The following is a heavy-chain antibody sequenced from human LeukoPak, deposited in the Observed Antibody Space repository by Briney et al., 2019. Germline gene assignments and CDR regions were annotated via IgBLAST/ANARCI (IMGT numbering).Heavy chain of an antibody. CDR1: GGSISSSDYY. J-gene: IGHJ4*02. Sequence: SETLSLTCTVSGGSISSSDYYWGWIRQPPGKGLEWIASIYYSGTTHYNPSHQSRVTMSVDTTKNQFSLKLSSVTAADTAVYYCAREDVDSYGNGDYWGQGTLVTVSS. CDR2: IYYSGTT. CDR3: AREDVDSYGNGDY. V-gene: IGHV4-39*02. D-gene: IGHD5-18*01.